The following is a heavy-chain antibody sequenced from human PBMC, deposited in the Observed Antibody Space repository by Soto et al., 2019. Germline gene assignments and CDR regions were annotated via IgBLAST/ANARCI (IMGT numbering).Heavy chain of an antibody. V-gene: IGHV3-74*03. CDR1: GFSLSPYW. Sequence: EVHLEESGGGLVQPGGSLRLSCAASGFSLSPYWMHWVRQVPGRGLEWVARLSSDGSGAAYADSVKGRFFISRDIARNTLSLQMNSLRADDAAVYYCARDLGGPDYWGRGTSVTVSS. J-gene: IGHJ4*02. CDR3: ARDLGGPDY. D-gene: IGHD3-16*01. CDR2: LSSDGSGA.